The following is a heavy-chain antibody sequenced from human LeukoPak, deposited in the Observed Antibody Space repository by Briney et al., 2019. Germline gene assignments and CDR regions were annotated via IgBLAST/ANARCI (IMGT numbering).Heavy chain of an antibody. CDR1: GGSISSGSFY. V-gene: IGHV4-61*02. Sequence: SETLSLTCTVSGGSISSGSFYWSWIRQPAGKGLEWIGRIYTSGSTTYSPSLKSRVTMSVDTSKNQFSLKLSSVTAADTAVYYCARAWYYDSSGYYLFDYWGQGTLVTVSS. J-gene: IGHJ4*02. CDR3: ARAWYYDSSGYYLFDY. D-gene: IGHD3-22*01. CDR2: IYTSGST.